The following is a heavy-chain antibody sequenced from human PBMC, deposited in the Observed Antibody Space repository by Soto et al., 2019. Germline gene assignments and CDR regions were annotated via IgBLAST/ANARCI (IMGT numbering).Heavy chain of an antibody. Sequence: QVQLQESGPGLVKPSETLSLTCIVSGDSISAYYWSWIRQPPGKGLEWIGNIYYSGSTTYNPSLKNXATXSXDTSKHEFSLKLSSVTAADTAVYYCASTKRWLSFDSWGPGTLVTVSS. V-gene: IGHV4-59*01. CDR3: ASTKRWLSFDS. J-gene: IGHJ4*02. D-gene: IGHD3-22*01. CDR1: GDSISAYY. CDR2: IYYSGST.